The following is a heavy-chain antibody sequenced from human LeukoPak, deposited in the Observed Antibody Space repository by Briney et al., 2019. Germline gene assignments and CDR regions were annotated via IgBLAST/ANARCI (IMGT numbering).Heavy chain of an antibody. J-gene: IGHJ4*02. CDR1: GYTFTGYY. CDR2: INPNSGGT. CDR3: ARLVRTRTYYFDY. Sequence: ASVKVSCKASGYTFTGYYMHWVRQAPGQGLEWMGWINPNSGGTNYAQKFQGRVTMTRDTSISTACMELSRLRSDDTAVYYCARLVRTRTYYFDYWGQGTLVTVSS. V-gene: IGHV1-2*02. D-gene: IGHD1-14*01.